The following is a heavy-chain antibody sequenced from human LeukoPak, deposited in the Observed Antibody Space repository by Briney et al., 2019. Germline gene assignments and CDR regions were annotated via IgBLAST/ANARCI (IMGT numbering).Heavy chain of an antibody. J-gene: IGHJ6*03. CDR1: GGSISSYY. CDR3: ARGGSYGPKKKYYYYYYMDV. CDR2: IYTSGST. Sequence: PSETLSLTCTVSGGSISSYYWSRIRQPAGKGLEWIGRIYTSGSTSYNPSLKSRVTMSVDTSKNQFSLKLSSVTAADTAVYYCARGGSYGPKKKYYYYYYMDVWGKGTTVTISS. D-gene: IGHD5-18*01. V-gene: IGHV4-4*07.